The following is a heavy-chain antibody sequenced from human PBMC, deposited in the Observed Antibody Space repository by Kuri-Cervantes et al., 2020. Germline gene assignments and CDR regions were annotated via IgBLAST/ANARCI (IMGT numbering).Heavy chain of an antibody. Sequence: GESLKISCAASGFPFSSFGMHWVRQAPGKGLEWVSAISGSGDTTYYADSVKGRFTISRDNSENTLFLQMNIMTDDDTALYYCAQDRHDTSGYYYIFRGQGTLVTVSS. D-gene: IGHD3-22*01. V-gene: IGHV3-23*01. J-gene: IGHJ4*02. CDR2: ISGSGDTT. CDR3: AQDRHDTSGYYYIF. CDR1: GFPFSSFG.